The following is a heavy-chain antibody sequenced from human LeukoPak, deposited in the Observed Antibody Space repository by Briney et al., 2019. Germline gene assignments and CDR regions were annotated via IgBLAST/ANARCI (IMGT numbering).Heavy chain of an antibody. J-gene: IGHJ4*02. CDR3: ARGLRGYDSKASDY. CDR2: MNPNSGNT. D-gene: IGHD5-12*01. Sequence: ASVKVSCKASGYTFTSYDINWVRQATGQGLEWMGWMNPNSGNTGYAQKFQGRVTITRNTSISTAYMELSSLRSEDTAVYYCARGLRGYDSKASDYWGQGTLVTVSS. CDR1: GYTFTSYD. V-gene: IGHV1-8*03.